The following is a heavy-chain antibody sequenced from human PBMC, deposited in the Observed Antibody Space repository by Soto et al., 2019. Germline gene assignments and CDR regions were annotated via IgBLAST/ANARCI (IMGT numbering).Heavy chain of an antibody. CDR2: INPSGGST. V-gene: IGHV1-46*01. CDR3: ARSGQWLAYDFDY. Sequence: QVQLVQSGAEVKKPGASVKVSCKASGYTFTSYYMHWVRQSPGQGLEWMGIINPSGGSTSYAQKFQGRVTMTRDTSTSTVYMELSSLRSEDTAVYYYARSGQWLAYDFDYWGQGTLVTVSS. J-gene: IGHJ4*02. CDR1: GYTFTSYY. D-gene: IGHD6-19*01.